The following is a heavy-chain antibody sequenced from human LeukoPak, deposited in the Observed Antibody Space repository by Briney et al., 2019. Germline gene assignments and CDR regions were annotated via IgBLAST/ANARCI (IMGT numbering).Heavy chain of an antibody. D-gene: IGHD1-7*01. V-gene: IGHV3-30*04. J-gene: IGHJ3*01. Sequence: PGRSLRLSCAASGFTFRNHAMHWVRQAPGKGLEWVADISKDGRSKDYADSVKGRFTISRDNSKNTLYLQMNSLRAEDTALYYCARDRTGNYDAFDVWGQGTTVTVSS. CDR3: ARDRTGNYDAFDV. CDR1: GFTFRNHA. CDR2: ISKDGRSK.